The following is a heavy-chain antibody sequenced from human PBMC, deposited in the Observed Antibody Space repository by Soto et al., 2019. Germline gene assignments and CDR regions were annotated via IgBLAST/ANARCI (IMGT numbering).Heavy chain of an antibody. CDR3: ARGPPLSGTNYWYFDL. CDR1: GDSISRYY. V-gene: IGHV4-59*01. D-gene: IGHD1-1*01. J-gene: IGHJ2*01. Sequence: QVQLQESVPGLVKPSETLSLTCTVSGDSISRYYWSWIRQPPGKGLEWIAYIHYSGITNYNPSLKIRVTVSVDTSKNQFALKLSSVTAADTAVYYCARGPPLSGTNYWYFDLWGRGALVTVSS. CDR2: IHYSGIT.